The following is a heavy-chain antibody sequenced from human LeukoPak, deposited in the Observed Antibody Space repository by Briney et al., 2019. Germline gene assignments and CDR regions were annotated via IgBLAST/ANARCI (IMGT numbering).Heavy chain of an antibody. CDR2: IWYDGSNK. J-gene: IGHJ3*02. D-gene: IGHD1-26*01. CDR1: GFTFSSYG. CDR3: ARDATRHAFDI. Sequence: AGGSLRLSCAASGFTFSSYGMHWVRQAPGKGLEWAAVIWYDGSNKYYADSVKGRFTISRDNSKNTLYLQMNSLRAEDTAVYYCARDATRHAFDIWGQGTMVTVSS. V-gene: IGHV3-33*01.